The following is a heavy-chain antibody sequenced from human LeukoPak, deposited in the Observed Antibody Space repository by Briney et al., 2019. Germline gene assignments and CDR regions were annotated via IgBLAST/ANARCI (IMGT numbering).Heavy chain of an antibody. D-gene: IGHD6-13*01. CDR2: ISAYNGNT. Sequence: ASVKVSGKASGYTFTSYGISWVRQAPGQGLEGMGWISAYNGNTKYAQKLHGRVTMTTDTSTSTAYMELRSLRSDDTAVYYCARESGAAGSIDYWGQGTLVTVSS. V-gene: IGHV1-18*04. CDR1: GYTFTSYG. J-gene: IGHJ4*02. CDR3: ARESGAAGSIDY.